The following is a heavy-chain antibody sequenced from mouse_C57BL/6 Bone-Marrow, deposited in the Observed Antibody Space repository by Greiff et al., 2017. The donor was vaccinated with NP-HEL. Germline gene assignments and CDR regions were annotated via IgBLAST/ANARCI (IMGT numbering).Heavy chain of an antibody. V-gene: IGHV1-69*01. J-gene: IGHJ4*01. D-gene: IGHD2-1*01. CDR2: IDPSDSYT. CDR3: ARGGPDLLSLMDY. Sequence: QVQLQQPGAELVMPGASVKLSCKASGYTFTSYWMHWVKQRPGQGLEWIGEIDPSDSYTNYIQKFKGKSTLTVDKSSSTAYMQLSSLTSEDSAVYYCARGGPDLLSLMDYWGQGTSVTVSS. CDR1: GYTFTSYW.